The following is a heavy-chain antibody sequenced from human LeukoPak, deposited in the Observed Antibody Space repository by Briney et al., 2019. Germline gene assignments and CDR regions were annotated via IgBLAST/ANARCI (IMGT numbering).Heavy chain of an antibody. Sequence: GGSLRLSCAASGFPFSSYAIHWVRQAPGKGLEWVSLISGDGGSTHYADSVRGRFTFSRDNSKNSLYLQMNSLRTEDTALYYCARDTTSWGIDYWGQGTLVTVSS. J-gene: IGHJ4*02. CDR2: ISGDGGST. V-gene: IGHV3-43*02. CDR3: ARDTTSWGIDY. D-gene: IGHD2/OR15-2a*01. CDR1: GFPFSSYA.